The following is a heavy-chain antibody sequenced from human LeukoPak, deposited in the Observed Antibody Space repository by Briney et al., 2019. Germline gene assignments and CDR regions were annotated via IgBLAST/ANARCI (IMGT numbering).Heavy chain of an antibody. V-gene: IGHV3-7*01. CDR2: INQDGSEK. Sequence: GGSLRLSCAASGFTFNSKWMTRVRQAPGKGLFWLANINQDGSEKYYEDSVKGRFTISRDNAKSSLYLEMSGLRAEDTAVYYCADPPSGYWGQGTLVAVSS. J-gene: IGHJ4*02. D-gene: IGHD6-19*01. CDR3: ADPPSGY. CDR1: GFTFNSKW.